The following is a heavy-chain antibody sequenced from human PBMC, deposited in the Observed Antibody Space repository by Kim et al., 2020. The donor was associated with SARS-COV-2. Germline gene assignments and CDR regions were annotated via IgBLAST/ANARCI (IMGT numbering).Heavy chain of an antibody. CDR2: FDPEDGET. Sequence: ASVKVSCKISGYTLTELSMHWVRQAPGKGLEWMGGFDPEDGETIYAQKFQGRVTMTEDTSTDTAYMELSSLRSEDTAVYYCASSSGWYAPRYFDYWGQGTLVTVSS. V-gene: IGHV1-24*01. CDR3: ASSSGWYAPRYFDY. D-gene: IGHD6-19*01. CDR1: GYTLTELS. J-gene: IGHJ4*02.